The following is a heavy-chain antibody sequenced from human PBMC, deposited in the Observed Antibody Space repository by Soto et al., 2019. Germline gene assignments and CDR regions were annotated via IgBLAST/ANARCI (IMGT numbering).Heavy chain of an antibody. D-gene: IGHD2-2*01. CDR2: ISYDGSNK. CDR3: AKDGSLAPAAQNWFDP. V-gene: IGHV3-30*18. Sequence: GGSLRLSCAASGFTFGSYGMHWVRQAPGKGLEWVAVISYDGSNKYYADSVKGRFTISRDNSKNTRYLQMNSLRAEDTAVYYCAKDGSLAPAAQNWFDPWGQGTLVTVSS. CDR1: GFTFGSYG. J-gene: IGHJ5*02.